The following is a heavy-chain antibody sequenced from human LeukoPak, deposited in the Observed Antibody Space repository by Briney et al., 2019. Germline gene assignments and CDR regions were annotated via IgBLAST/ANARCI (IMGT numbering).Heavy chain of an antibody. V-gene: IGHV3-23*01. CDR2: ISGSGGST. CDR1: GFTFRSYA. Sequence: GGSLRLSCAASGFTFRSYAMSWVRQPPGKGLEWVSAISGSGGSTHYADSVKGRFTISRDSSKSTLYLQMNSPRAEDTAVYYRAKHKENYGDSCLDDYWGQGTLVTVSS. J-gene: IGHJ4*02. D-gene: IGHD4-17*01. CDR3: AKHKENYGDSCLDDY.